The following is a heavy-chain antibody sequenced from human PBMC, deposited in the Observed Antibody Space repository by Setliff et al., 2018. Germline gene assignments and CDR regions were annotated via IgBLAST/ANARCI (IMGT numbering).Heavy chain of an antibody. CDR3: ARVGDFWSGYYQDY. CDR1: GFTFSSYS. CDR2: ISSSSSTI. Sequence: GGSLRLSCAASGFTFSSYSMNWVRQAPGKGLEWVSYISSSSSTIYYADSVKGRFTISRDNAENSLYLQMNSLRAEDTAVYYCARVGDFWSGYYQDYWGQGTLVTVSS. V-gene: IGHV3-48*01. D-gene: IGHD3-3*01. J-gene: IGHJ4*02.